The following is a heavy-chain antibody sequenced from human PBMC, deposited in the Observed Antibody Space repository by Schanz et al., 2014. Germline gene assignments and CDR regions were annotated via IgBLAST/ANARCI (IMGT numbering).Heavy chain of an antibody. D-gene: IGHD3-3*01. CDR1: GYPFTTYA. CDR3: ARSAGRDFWSGYYTRFDY. V-gene: IGHV1-18*01. J-gene: IGHJ4*02. CDR2: ISVYTGNT. Sequence: QVQLVQSGAEVKKPGASVRVSCKASGYPFTTYAMSWVRQAPGQGLEWVGWISVYTGNTKYGQKVQGRVTMTADTSTSTVYMELRSLRSDDTAVYYGARSAGRDFWSGYYTRFDYWGQGTLVTVSS.